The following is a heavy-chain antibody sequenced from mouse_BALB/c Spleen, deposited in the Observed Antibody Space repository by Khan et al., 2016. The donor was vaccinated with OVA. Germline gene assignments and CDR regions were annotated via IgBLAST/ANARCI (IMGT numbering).Heavy chain of an antibody. V-gene: IGHV9-2-1*01. CDR1: GYTFTDYS. J-gene: IGHJ2*01. CDR3: ARDSYYGSSQYYFDY. D-gene: IGHD1-1*01. CDR2: INTETGEP. Sequence: QIQLVQSGPELKKPGETVKISCKASGYTFTDYSMHWVKQAPGKGLKWMGWINTETGEPTYADDFKGRFAFSLETSASTAYLQINNLKNEDTATYFCARDSYYGSSQYYFDYWGQGITLTVSS.